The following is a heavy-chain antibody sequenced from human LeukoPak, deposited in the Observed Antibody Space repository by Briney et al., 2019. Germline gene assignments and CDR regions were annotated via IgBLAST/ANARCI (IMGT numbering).Heavy chain of an antibody. V-gene: IGHV3-30-3*01. CDR1: GFTFSSYA. Sequence: GGSLRLSCAASGFTFSSYAMHWVRQAPGKGLEWVAVISYDGSNKYYVDSVKGRFTISRDNSKNTLYLQMNSLRAEDTAVYYCARDGRSSGWYQGFDYWGQGTLVTVSS. CDR3: ARDGRSSGWYQGFDY. CDR2: ISYDGSNK. D-gene: IGHD6-19*01. J-gene: IGHJ4*02.